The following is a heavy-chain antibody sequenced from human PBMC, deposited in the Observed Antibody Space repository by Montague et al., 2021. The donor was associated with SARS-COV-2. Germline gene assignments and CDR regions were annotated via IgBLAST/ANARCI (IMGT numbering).Heavy chain of an antibody. D-gene: IGHD2-21*01. CDR1: GFIFSSYA. J-gene: IGHJ6*02. CDR2: ISSSGGGSNQ. CDR3: ARDRDWDDWCGMDI. V-gene: IGHV3-48*03. Sequence: SLRLSCAASGFIFSSYAMHWVRQAPGKGLEWVSYISSSGGGSNQHYTDSVKGPFTISRDNAKNSLYLQMNSLRVEDTAIYYCARDRDWDDWCGMDIWGQGTTVTVSS.